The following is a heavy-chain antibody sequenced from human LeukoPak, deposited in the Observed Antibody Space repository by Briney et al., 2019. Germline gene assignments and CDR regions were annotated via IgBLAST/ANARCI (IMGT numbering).Heavy chain of an antibody. J-gene: IGHJ4*02. D-gene: IGHD2-2*01. Sequence: TGGSLRLSCAASGFTFSSYAMSWVRQAPGKGLEWVSAISGSGGSTYYADSVKGRFTISRDNSKNTLYLQMNSLGAEDTAVYYCAKTGGIVVVPAAIRYCYFDYWGQGTLVTVSS. CDR1: GFTFSSYA. V-gene: IGHV3-23*01. CDR2: ISGSGGST. CDR3: AKTGGIVVVPAAIRYCYFDY.